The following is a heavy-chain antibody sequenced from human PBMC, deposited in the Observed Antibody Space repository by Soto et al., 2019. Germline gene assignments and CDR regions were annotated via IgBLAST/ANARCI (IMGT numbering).Heavy chain of an antibody. V-gene: IGHV1-46*01. CDR2: INPSGGST. J-gene: IGHJ5*02. D-gene: IGHD6-19*01. CDR3: SRVVAGTGWFDP. CDR1: GYTFTSYY. Sequence: QVQLVQSGAEVKKPGASVKVSCKASGYTFTSYYMHWVRQAPGQGLEWMGIINPSGGSTSYAQKFQGRVTMTRDTSTSTVYMELSSLRSEDTAVYYCSRVVAGTGWFDPWGQGTLVTVSS.